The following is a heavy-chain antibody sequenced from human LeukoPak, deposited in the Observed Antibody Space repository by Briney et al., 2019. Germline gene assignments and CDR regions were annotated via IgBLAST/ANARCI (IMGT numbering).Heavy chain of an antibody. J-gene: IGHJ4*02. CDR1: GFTFSSYS. CDR3: ARETWLGGDYYDSSGYYSYYFDY. V-gene: IGHV3-48*01. D-gene: IGHD3-22*01. CDR2: ISIRSSTI. Sequence: GGSLRLSCAASGFTFSSYSMAWVRQAPGKGLEWVSYISIRSSTIYYADSVKGRFTISRDNSKNTLYLQMNSLRAEDTAVYYCARETWLGGDYYDSSGYYSYYFDYWGQGTLVTVSS.